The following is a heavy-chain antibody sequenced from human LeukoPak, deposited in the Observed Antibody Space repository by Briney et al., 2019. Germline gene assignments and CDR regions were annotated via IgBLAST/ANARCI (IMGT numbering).Heavy chain of an antibody. CDR1: GFTFSSYA. J-gene: IGHJ3*02. CDR3: AKSKAIAVAATGAFDI. CDR2: ISGSGGST. D-gene: IGHD6-19*01. V-gene: IGHV3-23*01. Sequence: GGSLRLSCAASGFTFSSYAMSWVRQAPGKGLEWVSAISGSGGSTYYADSVKGRFTISRDNSKNTLYLQMNSLRAEDTAVYYCAKSKAIAVAATGAFDIWGQGTMVTVSS.